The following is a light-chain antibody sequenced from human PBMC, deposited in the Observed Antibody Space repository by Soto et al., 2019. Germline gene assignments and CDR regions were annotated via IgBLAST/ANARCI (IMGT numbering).Light chain of an antibody. J-gene: IGKJ5*01. CDR1: QSVSSN. CDR3: QQYNTWPIT. V-gene: IGKV3-15*01. CDR2: GAS. Sequence: EIVMTQSPATLSVTPGERATLSCRASQSVSSNLAWYQQKPGQAPRLLIYGASTRATGIPARFSGSGSGTEFTLTISSLQSEDFVVYYCQQYNTWPITFGQGTRLEIK.